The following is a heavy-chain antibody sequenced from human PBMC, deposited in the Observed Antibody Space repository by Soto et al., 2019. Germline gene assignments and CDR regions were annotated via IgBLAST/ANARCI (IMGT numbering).Heavy chain of an antibody. CDR2: ISAYNGNT. V-gene: IGHV1-18*01. CDR1: GYTFTSYG. CDR3: ARDLAVVVAAYGMDV. J-gene: IGHJ6*02. D-gene: IGHD2-15*01. Sequence: QVQLVQSGAEVKKPGASVKVSCKASGYTFTSYGISWVRQAPGQGLEWMGWISAYNGNTNYAQKLQGRVTMXXDXSXXTAYMELRSLRSDDTAVYYCARDLAVVVAAYGMDVWGQGTTVTVSS.